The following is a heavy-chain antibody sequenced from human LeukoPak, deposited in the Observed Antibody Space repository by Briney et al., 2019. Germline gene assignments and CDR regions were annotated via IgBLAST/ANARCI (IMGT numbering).Heavy chain of an antibody. CDR3: ARLQYNGGGYYFDY. CDR2: INHSGYT. J-gene: IGHJ4*02. V-gene: IGHV4-34*01. CDR1: GVPFSNYY. D-gene: IGHD1-1*01. Sequence: SETLSLTCGVSGVPFSNYYWSWVRQSPTQGLAWIGEINHSGYTNYNPSLKSRVTISVDTSKNQFSLKLSSVTAADTAVYFCARLQYNGGGYYFDYWGQGTLVTVSS.